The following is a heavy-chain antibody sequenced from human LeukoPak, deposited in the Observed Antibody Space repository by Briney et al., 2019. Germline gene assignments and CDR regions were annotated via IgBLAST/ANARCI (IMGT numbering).Heavy chain of an antibody. D-gene: IGHD5-18*01. CDR3: ARRLGGYSYGYRSYFDY. CDR2: INHSGST. Sequence: PSETLSLTCAVYGGSFSGYYWSWIRQPPGKGLEWIGEINHSGSTNYNPSLKSRVTISVDTSKNQFSLKLSSVTAADTAVYYCARRLGGYSYGYRSYFDYWGQGTLVTVSS. CDR1: GGSFSGYY. J-gene: IGHJ4*02. V-gene: IGHV4-34*01.